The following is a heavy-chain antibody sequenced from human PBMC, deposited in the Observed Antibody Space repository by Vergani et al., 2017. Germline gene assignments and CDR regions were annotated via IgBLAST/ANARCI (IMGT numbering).Heavy chain of an antibody. V-gene: IGHV5-10-1*03. J-gene: IGHJ4*02. CDR1: GYSFTSYW. CDR2: IDPSDSYT. D-gene: IGHD6-13*01. CDR3: ARQIAAAGTSDY. Sequence: EVQLVQSGAEVKKPGESLRISCKGSGYSFTSYWISWVRQMPGKGLAWMGRIDPSDSYTNYSPSFQGHVTISADKSSSTAYLQWSNLKASDTAMYYCARQIAAAGTSDYWGQGTLVTVSS.